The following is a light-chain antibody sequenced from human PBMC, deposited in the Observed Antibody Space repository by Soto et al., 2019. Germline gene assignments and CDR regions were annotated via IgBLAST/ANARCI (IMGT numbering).Light chain of an antibody. CDR2: DAS. J-gene: IGKJ3*01. CDR3: QQRSNWPVT. CDR1: QSVSSY. Sequence: EIVLTHSPATLSLSPCERATLSFSASQSVSSYLAWYQQKPGQAPRLLIYDASNRATGIPARFSGSGSGTDFTLTISSLEPEDFAVYYCQQRSNWPVTFGPGTKVDIK. V-gene: IGKV3-11*01.